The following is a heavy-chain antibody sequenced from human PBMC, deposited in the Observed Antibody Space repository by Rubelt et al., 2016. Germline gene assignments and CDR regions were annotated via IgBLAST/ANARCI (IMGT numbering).Heavy chain of an antibody. CDR2: ITGDGSST. D-gene: IGHD2-15*01. CDR1: GFTFSTYW. CDR3: ASEVDSALRYFNL. J-gene: IGHJ2*01. Sequence: EVQLVESGGGLVQPGGSLRLSCAASGFTFSTYWMHWVRQAPGEGLLWVSRITGDGSSTSYADSVKGRFSISRDTSKNTLYLQMNSLRAEDTAVYYCASEVDSALRYFNLWGRGTLVTVSS. V-gene: IGHV3-74*02.